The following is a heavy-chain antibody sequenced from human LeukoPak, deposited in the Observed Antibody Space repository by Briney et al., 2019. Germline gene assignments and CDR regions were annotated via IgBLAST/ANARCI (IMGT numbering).Heavy chain of an antibody. V-gene: IGHV1-69*02. CDR1: GGTFSSYT. J-gene: IGHJ3*02. Sequence: SVKVSCKASGGTFSSYTMSWVRQAPGQGLEWMGRIIPILGIANYAQKFQGRVTITADKSTSTACMELSSLRSEDTAVYYCARPYYYDSSGWNAFDIWGQGTMVTVSS. CDR2: IIPILGIA. CDR3: ARPYYYDSSGWNAFDI. D-gene: IGHD3-22*01.